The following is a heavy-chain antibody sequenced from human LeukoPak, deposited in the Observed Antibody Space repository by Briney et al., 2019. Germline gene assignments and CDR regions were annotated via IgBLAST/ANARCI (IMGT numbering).Heavy chain of an antibody. D-gene: IGHD2-15*01. J-gene: IGHJ5*02. CDR2: IYPGDSDI. CDR3: ARQEYCSGGSCHTWFDP. Sequence: GKSLKISCKGSGYRFSNYWIGWVRHMPGKGLEWMGMIYPGDSDIRYSPSFQGQVTISADKSISTAYLQWSSLKASDTAMYYCARQEYCSGGSCHTWFDPWGQGTLVTVSS. CDR1: GYRFSNYW. V-gene: IGHV5-51*01.